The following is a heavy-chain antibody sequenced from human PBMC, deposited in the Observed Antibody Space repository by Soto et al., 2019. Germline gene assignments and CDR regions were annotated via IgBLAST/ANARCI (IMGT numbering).Heavy chain of an antibody. D-gene: IGHD2-15*01. CDR2: ISGSGGRT. V-gene: IGHV3-23*01. CDR1: GFTFSTYA. J-gene: IGHJ4*02. Sequence: HPGGSLRLSCAASGFTFSTYAMKWVRQAPGKGLKWVPSISGSGGRTYYSDSAKGRFTISRDNSKNTLYVQMNNMRADDTALHHCAKDAHDGWYYFDHWGRGTLVTVSS. CDR3: AKDAHDGWYYFDH.